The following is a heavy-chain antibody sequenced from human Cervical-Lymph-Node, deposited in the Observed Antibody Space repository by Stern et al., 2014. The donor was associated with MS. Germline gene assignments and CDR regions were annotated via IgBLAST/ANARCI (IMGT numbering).Heavy chain of an antibody. CDR3: AHRSSGRYCSGESCFFDF. J-gene: IGHJ4*02. CDR1: GFSLSTTGMG. V-gene: IGHV2-5*02. CDR2: IFWDDEK. D-gene: IGHD2-15*01. Sequence: ESGPTLVKPTQTLALTCTFSGFSLSTTGMGVGWIRPPPGEALEWLGAIFWDDEKQFNPSLEKMLTITNDTSTNQVVLNMTDMDPVDTATYYFAHRSSGRYCSGESCFFDFWGQGTLVTVSS.